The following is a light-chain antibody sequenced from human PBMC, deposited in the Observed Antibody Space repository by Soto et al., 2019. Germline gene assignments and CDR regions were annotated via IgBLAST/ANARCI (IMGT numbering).Light chain of an antibody. V-gene: IGLV2-14*01. J-gene: IGLJ1*01. CDR2: EVG. Sequence: QSVLTQPASVSGSPGQSITISCTGTSSDVGNYKYVSWYQQHPGKAPKLMIYEVGNRPSGVSNRFSGSKSGNTASLTISGLQAEDETDYYCFSYTRSGTYVFGTGTKV. CDR3: FSYTRSGTYV. CDR1: SSDVGNYKY.